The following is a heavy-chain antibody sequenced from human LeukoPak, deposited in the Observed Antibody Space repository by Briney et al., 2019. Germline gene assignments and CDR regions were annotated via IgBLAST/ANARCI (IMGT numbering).Heavy chain of an antibody. CDR1: GFTFSSYG. CDR2: IRYDGSNE. Sequence: GGSLRLSCAASGFTFSSYGMHWVRQAPGKGLEWVSFIRYDGSNEYYADSVRGRFTISRDNSKNTLYLQMNSLRAEDTAVYYCVRDRLPGSYRSFDYWGQGTLVAVSS. V-gene: IGHV3-30*02. J-gene: IGHJ4*02. CDR3: VRDRLPGSYRSFDY. D-gene: IGHD3-9*01.